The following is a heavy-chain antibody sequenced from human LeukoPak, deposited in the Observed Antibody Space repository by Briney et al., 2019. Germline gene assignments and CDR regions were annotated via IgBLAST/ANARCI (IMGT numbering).Heavy chain of an antibody. D-gene: IGHD3-10*01. J-gene: IGHJ5*02. Sequence: SETLSLTCTVSGGSISSYYWSWIRQPPGKGLEWIGYIYTSGSTNYNPSLKSRVTISVDTSKNQFSLKLSSVTAADTAVYYCARQGRERYANWFDPWGQGTLVTVSS. V-gene: IGHV4-4*09. CDR2: IYTSGST. CDR3: ARQGRERYANWFDP. CDR1: GGSISSYY.